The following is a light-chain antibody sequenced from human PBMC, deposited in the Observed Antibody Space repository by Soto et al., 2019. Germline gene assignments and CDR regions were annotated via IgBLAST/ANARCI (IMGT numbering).Light chain of an antibody. J-gene: IGLJ1*01. CDR3: SSYSISTAYL. V-gene: IGLV2-14*01. CDR2: EVN. CDR1: SSDVGGYDY. Sequence: QSALTQPASVSGSHGQSITISCTGTSSDVGGYDYVSWYQLHPGKAPKLLVFEVNNRPSGVSYRFSGSKSGNTASLTISGLQAEDEADYFCSSYSISTAYLFGTGTKVTVL.